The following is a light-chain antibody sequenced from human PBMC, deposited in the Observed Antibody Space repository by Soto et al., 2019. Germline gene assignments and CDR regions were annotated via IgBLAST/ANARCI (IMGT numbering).Light chain of an antibody. CDR1: QSISSSY. CDR3: QQYGSSPPYT. Sequence: PGILSLSPGERATLSCRASQSISSSYIAWYQQRPGQAPRLLIYGASNRATGIPDRFSASGSKTDFTLTISRLEPEDFAVYYCQQYGSSPPYTFGQGTKLEIK. V-gene: IGKV3-20*01. CDR2: GAS. J-gene: IGKJ2*01.